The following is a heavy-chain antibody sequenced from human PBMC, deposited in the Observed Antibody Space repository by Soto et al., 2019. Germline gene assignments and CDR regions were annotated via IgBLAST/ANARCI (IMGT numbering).Heavy chain of an antibody. CDR2: IYYSGST. CDR3: ASLSYPYELWSSYLAGGLDA. J-gene: IGHJ4*02. CDR1: GGSISSYY. D-gene: IGHD3-3*01. V-gene: IGHV4-59*01. Sequence: GSLRLSCAASGGSISSYYWSWIRQPPGKGLEWIGYIYYSGSTNYNPSLKSRVTISVDTSKNQFSLKLSSVTAADTAVYYCASLSYPYELWSSYLAGGLDARGQGTLATVSS.